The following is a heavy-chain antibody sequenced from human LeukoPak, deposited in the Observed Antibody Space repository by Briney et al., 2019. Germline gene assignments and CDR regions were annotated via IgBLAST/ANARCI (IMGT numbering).Heavy chain of an antibody. CDR1: GYIFTGYY. V-gene: IGHV1-46*01. CDR2: INSSGGTT. Sequence: ASVKVSCKASGYIFTGYYMHWVRQAPGQGLEWMGIINSSGGTTSYAQKFQGGVTMTRDTSTSTVYMELSSLRSEDTAVYYCARGGWYYFDYWGQGTLVTVSS. CDR3: ARGGWYYFDY. J-gene: IGHJ4*02. D-gene: IGHD6-19*01.